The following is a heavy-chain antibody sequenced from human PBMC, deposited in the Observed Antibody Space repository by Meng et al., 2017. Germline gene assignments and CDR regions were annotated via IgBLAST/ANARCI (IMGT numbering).Heavy chain of an antibody. CDR1: GFTFRNYW. J-gene: IGHJ5*02. CDR2: IKPDGTTT. Sequence: ELQLVESGGGFVQPGGSLRPPCNASGFTFRNYWMHWVRQAPGKGLVWVSRIKPDGTTTVYADSVKGRFTISRDNAKNTLYLQMNSLRSDDTAVYYCARSDWFDPWGQGTLVTVSS. V-gene: IGHV3-74*01. CDR3: ARSDWFDP.